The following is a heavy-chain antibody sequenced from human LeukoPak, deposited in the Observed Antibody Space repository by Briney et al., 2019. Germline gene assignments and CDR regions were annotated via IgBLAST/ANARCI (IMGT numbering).Heavy chain of an antibody. V-gene: IGHV3-73*01. CDR2: ITGKANGYAT. CDR3: AANCSITVCHEE. CDR1: GFIFSGSA. J-gene: IGHJ4*02. Sequence: GGSQTLSCTASGFIFSGSARHWVRQASGKGLEWVGRITGKANGYATSYAASVKGRFTISRDDSKNTAYLQMNSLKTEDTAVYYCAANCSITVCHEEWGQGTLVTVSS. D-gene: IGHD2-2*01.